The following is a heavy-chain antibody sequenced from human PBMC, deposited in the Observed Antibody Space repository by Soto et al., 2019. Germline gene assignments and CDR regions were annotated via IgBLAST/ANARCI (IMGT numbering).Heavy chain of an antibody. CDR3: ARDAYYDSSVSDGWYEP. D-gene: IGHD3-22*01. J-gene: IGHJ5*02. V-gene: IGHV1-18*01. Sequence: GASVKCSFNASGYTFTSDVISWVRQAPGQVLDCIGWISAYNGNTNYAQKLQGRVTMTTDTSTSTAYMELRSLRSDDTAVYYCARDAYYDSSVSDGWYEPWGHGTLDIVSS. CDR2: ISAYNGNT. CDR1: GYTFTSDV.